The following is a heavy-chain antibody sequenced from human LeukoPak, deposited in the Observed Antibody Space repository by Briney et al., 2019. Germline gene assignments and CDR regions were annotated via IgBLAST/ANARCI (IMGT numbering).Heavy chain of an antibody. J-gene: IGHJ3*02. CDR1: GGSISSYC. D-gene: IGHD3-10*01. Sequence: SETLSLTCTVSGGSISSYCWSWIRQPPGKGLEWIGYIYYSGSTNYNPSLKSRVTISVDTSKNQFSLKLSSVTAADTAVYYCARWFKQTDAFDIWGQGTMVTVSS. CDR3: ARWFKQTDAFDI. V-gene: IGHV4-59*12. CDR2: IYYSGST.